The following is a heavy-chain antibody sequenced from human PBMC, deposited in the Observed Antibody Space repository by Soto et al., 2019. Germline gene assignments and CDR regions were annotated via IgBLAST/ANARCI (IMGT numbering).Heavy chain of an antibody. Sequence: HGESLKISCKCSGYSFTSYWIGWVRQMPGKGLEWMGIIYPGDSDTRYSPSFQGQVTISADKSISTAYLQWSSLKASDTAMYYCARHMTTATYGAFDIWGQGTMVTVSS. CDR3: ARHMTTATYGAFDI. CDR1: GYSFTSYW. CDR2: IYPGDSDT. J-gene: IGHJ3*02. V-gene: IGHV5-51*01. D-gene: IGHD4-17*01.